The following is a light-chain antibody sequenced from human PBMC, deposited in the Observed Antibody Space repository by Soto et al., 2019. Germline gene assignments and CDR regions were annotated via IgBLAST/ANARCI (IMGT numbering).Light chain of an antibody. CDR2: GAS. J-gene: IGKJ1*01. CDR1: QSVSSN. Sequence: EIVMTQSPATLSVSPGERATLSCRASQSVSSNLAWYQQKPGQAPRLVIYGASTRANGIPARFSCSGSGTESTLTISSLQSEDFAIYFCQQYNNWPPDRTFGQGTKVEIK. V-gene: IGKV3-15*01. CDR3: QQYNNWPPDRT.